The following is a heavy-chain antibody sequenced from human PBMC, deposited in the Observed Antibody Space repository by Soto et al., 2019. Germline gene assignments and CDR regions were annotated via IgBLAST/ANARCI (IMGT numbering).Heavy chain of an antibody. CDR2: INPDNGNT. CDR3: ARGIATGQLDP. CDR1: GYTFTIYT. V-gene: IGHV1-3*01. J-gene: IGHJ5*02. Sequence: QVQLVKSGAEVKKPGASVKISCKASGYTFTIYTMNWVRQAPGQRLEWMGWINPDNGNTKSSQKFQDRVIITRDTSASTAYMDLSSLRSEDTAVYYCARGIATGQLDPWGQGTLVTVSS. D-gene: IGHD2-15*01.